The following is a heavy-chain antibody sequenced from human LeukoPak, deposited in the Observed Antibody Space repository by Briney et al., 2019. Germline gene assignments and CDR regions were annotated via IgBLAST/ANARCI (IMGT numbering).Heavy chain of an antibody. Sequence: SETLSLTCTVSGGSISSSSYYWGWIRQPPGKGLEWIGSIYYSGSTNYNPSLKSRVTISVDTSKNQFSLKLSSVTAADTAVYYCARTVPWYFDLWGRGTLVTVSS. CDR2: IYYSGST. CDR3: ARTVPWYFDL. CDR1: GGSISSSSYY. J-gene: IGHJ2*01. V-gene: IGHV4-39*07. D-gene: IGHD4-17*01.